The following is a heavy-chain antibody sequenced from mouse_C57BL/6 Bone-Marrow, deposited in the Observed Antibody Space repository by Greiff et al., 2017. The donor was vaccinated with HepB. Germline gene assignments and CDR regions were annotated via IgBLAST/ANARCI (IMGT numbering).Heavy chain of an antibody. D-gene: IGHD4-1*02. CDR2: ISSGSSTI. CDR1: GFTFSDYG. V-gene: IGHV5-17*01. CDR3: ARQLGGYAMDY. J-gene: IGHJ4*01. Sequence: EVQLVESGGGLVKPGGSLKLSCAASGFTFSDYGMHWVRQAPEKGLEWVALISSGSSTIYYADTVKGRFTISRDNAKNTLVLQMTSLRSEDTAMYYCARQLGGYAMDYWGQGTSVTVSS.